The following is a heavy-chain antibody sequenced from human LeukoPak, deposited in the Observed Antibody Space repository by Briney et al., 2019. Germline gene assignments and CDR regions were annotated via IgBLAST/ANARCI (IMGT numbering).Heavy chain of an antibody. CDR3: ARRVGGGYCSGGSCYLVDY. CDR2: ISVYNGNT. CDR1: GYTFTGYY. D-gene: IGHD2-15*01. Sequence: ASVTVSCTASGYTFTGYYMHWVRHAPGQGLEWMGWISVYNGNTNYAQKLQGRVTMTTDTSTSTAYMELRSLRSDDTAVYYCARRVGGGYCSGGSCYLVDYWGQGTLVTVSS. V-gene: IGHV1-18*04. J-gene: IGHJ4*02.